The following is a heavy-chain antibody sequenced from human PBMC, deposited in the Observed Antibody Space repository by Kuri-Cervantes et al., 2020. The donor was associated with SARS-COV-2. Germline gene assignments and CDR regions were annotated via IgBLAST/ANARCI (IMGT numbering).Heavy chain of an antibody. V-gene: IGHV4-4*07. CDR1: GGSISSYY. Sequence: SETLSLTCTVSGGSISSYYWSWIRQPAGKGLEWIGRIYTSGSTNYNPSLKSRVTISVDTSKNQFSLKLSSATAADTAVYYCARHEYSSSWVDYWGQGTLVTVSS. CDR3: ARHEYSSSWVDY. CDR2: IYTSGST. J-gene: IGHJ4*02. D-gene: IGHD6-13*01.